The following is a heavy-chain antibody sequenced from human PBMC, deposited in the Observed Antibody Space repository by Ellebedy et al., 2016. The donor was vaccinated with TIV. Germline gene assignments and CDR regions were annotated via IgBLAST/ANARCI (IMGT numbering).Heavy chain of an antibody. CDR1: GYTFTDYY. CDR3: TKDLTNKVSGDY. V-gene: IGHV1-2*02. D-gene: IGHD5/OR15-5a*01. CDR2: INPNSGGT. J-gene: IGHJ4*02. Sequence: AASVKVSCQTSGYTFTDYYIHWVRQAPGQGLEWMAWINPNSGGTNYAQKFQGRVTVTRDTSTSTAFLELSRLRSDDTAVYYCTKDLTNKVSGDYWGQGTLVTVSS.